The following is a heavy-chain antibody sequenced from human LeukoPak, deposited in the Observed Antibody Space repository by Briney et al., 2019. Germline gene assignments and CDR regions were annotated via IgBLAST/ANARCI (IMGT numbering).Heavy chain of an antibody. CDR3: AKDRSGGSYYYYYMDV. CDR1: GFTFSSYG. D-gene: IGHD1-26*01. CDR2: IRYDGSNK. V-gene: IGHV3-30*02. Sequence: PGGSLILSCAASGFTFSSYGMHWVRQAPGKGLEWVAFIRYDGSNKYYADSVKGRFTISRDNSKNTLYLQMNSLRAEDTAVYYCAKDRSGGSYYYYYMDVWGKGTTVTVSS. J-gene: IGHJ6*03.